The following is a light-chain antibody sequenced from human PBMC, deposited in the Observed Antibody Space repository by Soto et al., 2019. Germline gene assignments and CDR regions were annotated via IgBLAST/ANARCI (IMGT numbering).Light chain of an antibody. J-gene: IGLJ3*02. CDR3: GTWDSSLSAGV. CDR2: DNN. CDR1: SSNIGNNY. Sequence: QSVLTQPPSVSAAPGQKVTISCSGSSSNIGNNYVSWYQQLPGTAPKLLIYDNNKRPSGIPDRFSGSKSGTSATLGITGLQTGEEADYYCGTWDSSLSAGVFGGGTK. V-gene: IGLV1-51*01.